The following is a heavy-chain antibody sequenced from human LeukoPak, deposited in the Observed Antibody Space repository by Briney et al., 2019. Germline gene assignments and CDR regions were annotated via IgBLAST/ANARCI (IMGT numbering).Heavy chain of an antibody. Sequence: GSLRLSCAASGFTFSSYSMNWVRQAPGKGLEWVSSISSSSSYIYYADSVKGRFTISRDNAKNSLYLQMNSLRAEDTAVYYCARVIMTTVSRYFDLWGRGTLVIVSS. CDR1: GFTFSSYS. CDR3: ARVIMTTVSRYFDL. CDR2: ISSSSSYI. D-gene: IGHD4-17*01. V-gene: IGHV3-21*01. J-gene: IGHJ2*01.